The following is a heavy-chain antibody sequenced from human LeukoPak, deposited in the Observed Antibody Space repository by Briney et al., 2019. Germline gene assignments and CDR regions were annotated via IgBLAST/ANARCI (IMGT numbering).Heavy chain of an antibody. Sequence: GGSLRLSCAASGFTFSGYTMNGVRQAPGKGLEWVSSISSSTSYIYYADSVKGRFTISRDNAKNSLYLQMNSLRAEDTAVYYCARDLFTAAAGNNWFDPWGQGTLVTVPS. V-gene: IGHV3-21*01. D-gene: IGHD6-13*01. CDR3: ARDLFTAAAGNNWFDP. J-gene: IGHJ5*02. CDR1: GFTFSGYT. CDR2: ISSSTSYI.